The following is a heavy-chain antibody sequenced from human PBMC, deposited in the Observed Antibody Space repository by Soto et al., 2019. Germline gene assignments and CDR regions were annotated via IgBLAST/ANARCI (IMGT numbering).Heavy chain of an antibody. D-gene: IGHD3-3*01. CDR3: AKVRFLEWLLPYYFAY. CDR2: ISGSGGST. V-gene: IGHV3-23*01. CDR1: GFTFSSYA. J-gene: IGHJ4*02. Sequence: EVQLLESGGGLVQPGGSLRLSCAASGFTFSSYAMSWVRQAPGKGLDWVSAISGSGGSTYYADYVKGRFTISRDNSKNTLYLQMNSLRDEDTAVYYCAKVRFLEWLLPYYFAYWGQGTLVTVSS.